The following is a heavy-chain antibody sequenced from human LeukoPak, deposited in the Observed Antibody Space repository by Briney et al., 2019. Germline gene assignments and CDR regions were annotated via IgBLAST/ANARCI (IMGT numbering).Heavy chain of an antibody. V-gene: IGHV3-30-3*01. CDR2: TSSDLNVK. J-gene: IGHJ4*02. Sequence: SGGSLRLSCVVSGFTFSTFVIHWVRQAPGKGLEWVAVTSSDLNVKLYADSVKGRFTISRDNSRSTLYLQMNSLRPEDTAIYYCAREGYYGSGSPPSLYFDYWGQGTLVTVSS. CDR3: AREGYYGSGSPPSLYFDY. CDR1: GFTFSTFV. D-gene: IGHD3-10*01.